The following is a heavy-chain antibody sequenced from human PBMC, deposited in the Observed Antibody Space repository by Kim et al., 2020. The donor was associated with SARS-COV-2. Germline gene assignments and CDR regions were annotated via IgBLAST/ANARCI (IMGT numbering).Heavy chain of an antibody. CDR2: I. J-gene: IGHJ5*02. D-gene: IGHD2-15*01. V-gene: IGHV3-48*01. CDR3: ARDQGGSSNP. Sequence: IYYADSVKGRFTISRDNAKNSLYLQMNSLRAEDTAVYYCARDQGGSSNPWGQGTLVTVSS.